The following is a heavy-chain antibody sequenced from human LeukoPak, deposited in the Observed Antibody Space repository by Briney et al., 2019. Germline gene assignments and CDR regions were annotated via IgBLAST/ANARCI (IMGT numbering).Heavy chain of an antibody. CDR2: INPSSGGT. V-gene: IGHV1-2*02. Sequence: ASVKVSCKASGYTFTGYYMHWVRQAPGQGLEWMGWINPSSGGTNYAQKFQGRVTMTRDTSISTAYMELSRLRSDDTAVYYCARVFRAVVRGVLDYWGQGTLVTVSA. J-gene: IGHJ4*02. CDR1: GYTFTGYY. CDR3: ARVFRAVVRGVLDY. D-gene: IGHD3-10*01.